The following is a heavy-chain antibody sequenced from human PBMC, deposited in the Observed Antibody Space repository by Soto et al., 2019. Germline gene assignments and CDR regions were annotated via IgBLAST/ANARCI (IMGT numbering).Heavy chain of an antibody. J-gene: IGHJ4*02. CDR3: ARVDSSTWNWVLDY. CDR1: GGSVTICDYY. D-gene: IGHD6-6*01. V-gene: IGHV4-30-4*02. Sequence: SETLSQTCSVSGGSVTICDYYWSWVRQPPGKGLEWLGNIYYCGNTYYNPSLKSRVIISVDTSKNQFSLKLTSVTAADTAVYYCARVDSSTWNWVLDYWGRGTLVTVSS. CDR2: IYYCGNT.